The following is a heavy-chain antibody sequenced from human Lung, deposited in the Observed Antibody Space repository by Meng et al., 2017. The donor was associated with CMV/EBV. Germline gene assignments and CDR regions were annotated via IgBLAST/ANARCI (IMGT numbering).Heavy chain of an antibody. CDR1: GYKFTDYG. J-gene: IGHJ6*01. D-gene: IGHD6-6*01. CDR2: IYTYNGNT. Sequence: ASXXVSXKASGYKFTDYGITWVRQAPGQGLEWMGWIYTYNGNTNFAQNVQGRGSMTRDTSTSTAYMELRSLRSDDTAVYYCARSKIAARSHYYYGMDVWGPGNXVNGAS. CDR3: ARSKIAARSHYYYGMDV. V-gene: IGHV1-18*01.